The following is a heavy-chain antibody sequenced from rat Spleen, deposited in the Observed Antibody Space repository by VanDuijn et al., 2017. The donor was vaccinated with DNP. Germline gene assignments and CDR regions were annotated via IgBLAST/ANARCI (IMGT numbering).Heavy chain of an antibody. CDR2: ISPNVVST. D-gene: IGHD1-2*01. J-gene: IGHJ2*01. V-gene: IGHV5-20*01. CDR3: ATDQGTITAPFDS. CDR1: GFTFSYYG. Sequence: EVQLVESGGGLVQPGRSLKLSCAASGFTFSYYGMAWVRQAPKKGLEWVASISPNVVSTHYRDSVKGRLTVSRDNAKSSLYLQMNSLWSEDTASYYCATDQGTITAPFDSWGPGVMVTVSS.